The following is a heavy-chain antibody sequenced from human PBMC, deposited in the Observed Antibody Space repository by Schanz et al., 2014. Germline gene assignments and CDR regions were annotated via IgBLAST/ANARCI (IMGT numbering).Heavy chain of an antibody. D-gene: IGHD3-22*01. V-gene: IGHV3-15*01. CDR1: GFTLNNAW. CDR3: AKDRSWDYDSSGYFDY. CDR2: IKSKTDGGTR. Sequence: VQLVESGGGVVQPGRSLRLSCATSGFTLNNAWMNWVRQAPGKGLQWVARIKSKTDGGTRDYAAPVKGRFTISTDDSKNTVYLQMNSLQTEDTAVYYCAKDRSWDYDSSGYFDYWGQGTLVTGSS. J-gene: IGHJ4*02.